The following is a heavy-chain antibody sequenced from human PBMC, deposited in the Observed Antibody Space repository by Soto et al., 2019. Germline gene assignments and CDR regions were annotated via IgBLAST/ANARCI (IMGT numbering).Heavy chain of an antibody. Sequence: ASENLSLTCTVSGGSISSSSYYWGWIRQPPGKGLEWIGSIYYSGSTYYNPSLKSRVTISVDTSKNQFSLKLSSVTAADTAVYYCASYGGNPNWFDPWGQGTLVTVSS. CDR1: GGSISSSSYY. V-gene: IGHV4-39*01. J-gene: IGHJ5*02. CDR2: IYYSGST. D-gene: IGHD4-17*01. CDR3: ASYGGNPNWFDP.